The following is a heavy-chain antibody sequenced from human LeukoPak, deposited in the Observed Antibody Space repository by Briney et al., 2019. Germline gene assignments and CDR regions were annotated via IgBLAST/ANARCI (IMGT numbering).Heavy chain of an antibody. Sequence: GGSLRLSCAASGFTFSSYGMHWVRQAPGKGLEWVSFIQYDGSRKNYVDSVKGRFTISRDNSKNTLYLQMFSLRPEDTAVYFCAKDLILWGQGTVVTVSS. CDR3: AKDLIL. CDR1: GFTFSSYG. CDR2: IQYDGSRK. V-gene: IGHV3-30*02. J-gene: IGHJ3*01.